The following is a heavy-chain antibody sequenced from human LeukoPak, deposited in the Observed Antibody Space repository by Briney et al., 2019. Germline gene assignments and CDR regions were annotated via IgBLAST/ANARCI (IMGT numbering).Heavy chain of an antibody. J-gene: IGHJ6*02. CDR3: ARALWFGESGSYYYGMDV. CDR2: INSDGSST. V-gene: IGHV3-74*01. Sequence: GGSLRLSCAASGFTFSSYWMHWVRQAPGKGLVWVSRINSDGSSTSYADSVKGRFTTSRDNAKNTLYLQMNSLRAEDTAVYYCARALWFGESGSYYYGMDVWGQGTTVTVSS. CDR1: GFTFSSYW. D-gene: IGHD3-10*01.